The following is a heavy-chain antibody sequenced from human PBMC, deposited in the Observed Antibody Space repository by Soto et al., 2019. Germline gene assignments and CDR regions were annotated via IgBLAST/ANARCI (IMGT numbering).Heavy chain of an antibody. CDR1: GGSISSYY. CDR2: IYTSGST. V-gene: IGHV4-4*07. J-gene: IGHJ5*02. Sequence: QVQLQESGPGLVKPSETLSLTCTVSGGSISSYYWSWIRQPAGKGLEWIGRIYTSGSTNYNPSLKSRLTMSVDTSKNQFSLKLSSVTAADTAVYYCARVRPLPPSWWFDPWGQGTLVTVSS. CDR3: ARVRPLPPSWWFDP.